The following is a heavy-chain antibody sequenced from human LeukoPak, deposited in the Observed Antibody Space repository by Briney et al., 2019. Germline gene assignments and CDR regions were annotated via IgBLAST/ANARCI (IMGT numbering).Heavy chain of an antibody. Sequence: GGSLRLSCAASGFTFSDYYMNWIRQAPGKGLEWVSYISSSGSTIYYADSVKGRFTISRDNAKNSLYLQMNSLRADDTAVYYCAKEGGTQYHLLELWGQGTLVTVSS. J-gene: IGHJ4*02. CDR2: ISSSGSTI. CDR1: GFTFSDYY. V-gene: IGHV3-11*01. CDR3: AKEGGTQYHLLEL. D-gene: IGHD2-2*01.